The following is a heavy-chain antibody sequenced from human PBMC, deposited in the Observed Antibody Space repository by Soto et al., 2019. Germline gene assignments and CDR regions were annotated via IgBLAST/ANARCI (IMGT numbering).Heavy chain of an antibody. CDR1: GYTFTSYG. V-gene: IGHV1-18*01. J-gene: IGHJ6*02. CDR3: ARELPTMDV. CDR2: IRAYNGNT. Sequence: QVQLVQSGAEVKKPGASVKVSCKASGYTFTSYGISWVRQAPGQGLEWMGWIRAYNGNTNYAQKLQGRVTMTTGTSTSTAYRELRSLRSDDTAVYSGARELPTMDVWGQGTTVPVSS.